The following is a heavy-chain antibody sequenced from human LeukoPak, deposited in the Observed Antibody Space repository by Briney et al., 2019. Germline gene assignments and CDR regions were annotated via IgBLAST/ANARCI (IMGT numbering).Heavy chain of an antibody. Sequence: SQTLYLTCTVSGGSISSGDYYWSWIRQPPGKGLEWIGYIYYSGNTFHYNPSLKSRVNISVDTSKNQFSLRLSSVTAVDTAVYYCASTNCSSAGCYGANWFDPWGQGTLVTVSS. D-gene: IGHD2-2*01. CDR3: ASTNCSSAGCYGANWFDP. CDR2: IYYSGNT. V-gene: IGHV4-30-4*08. CDR1: GGSISSGDYY. J-gene: IGHJ5*02.